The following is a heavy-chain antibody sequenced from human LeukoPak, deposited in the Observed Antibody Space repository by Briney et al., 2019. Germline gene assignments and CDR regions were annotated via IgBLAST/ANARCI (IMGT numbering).Heavy chain of an antibody. D-gene: IGHD3-10*01. CDR2: INHSGKT. CDR3: ARSVRYYAGY. CDR1: GGSFSGYY. Sequence: SETLSLTCAVYGGSFSGYYWNWIRQPLGKGLEWIGEINHSGKTNYSPSLKSRVTISVDTSKNQFSLNLSSVTAADTAVYFCARSVRYYAGYWGQGTLVTVSS. J-gene: IGHJ4*02. V-gene: IGHV4-34*01.